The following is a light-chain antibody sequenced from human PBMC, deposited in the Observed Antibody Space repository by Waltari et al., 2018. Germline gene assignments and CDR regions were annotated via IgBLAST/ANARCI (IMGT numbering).Light chain of an antibody. Sequence: DIVMTQSPESLAVSLGERVTINCKYSESVLYSSNNKNHLAWYQQKPGQPPKLLLYWASTRESGVPDRFSGSGSETDFTLTVTSLQAEDVAVYYCQQYYSTPLTFGGGTKVEI. CDR1: ESVLYSSNNKNH. CDR2: WAS. V-gene: IGKV4-1*01. J-gene: IGKJ4*01. CDR3: QQYYSTPLT.